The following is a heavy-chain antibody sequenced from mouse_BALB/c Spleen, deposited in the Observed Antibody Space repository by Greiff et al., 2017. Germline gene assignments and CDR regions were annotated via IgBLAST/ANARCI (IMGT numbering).Heavy chain of an antibody. CDR2: IRNKANGYTT. J-gene: IGHJ3*01. Sequence: EVMLVESGGGLVQPGGSLRLSCATSGFTFTDYYMSWVRQPPGKALEWLGFIRNKANGYTTEYSASVKGRFTISRDNSQSILYLQMNTLRAEDSATYYCARANLPHYYGSQFAYWGQGTLVTVSA. CDR1: GFTFTDYY. D-gene: IGHD1-1*01. CDR3: ARANLPHYYGSQFAY. V-gene: IGHV7-3*02.